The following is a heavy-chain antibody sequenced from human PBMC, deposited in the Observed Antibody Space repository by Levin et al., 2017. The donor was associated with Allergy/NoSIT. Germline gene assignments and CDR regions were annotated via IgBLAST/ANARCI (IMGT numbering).Heavy chain of an antibody. J-gene: IGHJ3*02. V-gene: IGHV2-70*11. D-gene: IGHD4-17*01. Sequence: TLSLPCSFSGFSLSTSGMSVSWIRQPPGKALEWLARIDWDNDKYYSTSLKTRLTISKDTSKNQVVLTMTNMDPVDTATYFCARMTPGMTTVTTSAFDIWGQGTMVTVSS. CDR3: ARMTPGMTTVTTSAFDI. CDR2: IDWDNDK. CDR1: GFSLSTSGMS.